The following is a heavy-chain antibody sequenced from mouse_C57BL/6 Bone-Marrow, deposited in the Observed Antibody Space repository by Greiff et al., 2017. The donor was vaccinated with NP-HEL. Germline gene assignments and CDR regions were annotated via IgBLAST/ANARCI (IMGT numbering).Heavy chain of an antibody. CDR2: ISGGGGNT. Sequence: EVKVVESGGGLVKPGGSLKLSCAASGFTFSSYTMSWVRQTPEKRLEWVATISGGGGNTYYPDSVKGRFTISRDKAKNTLYLQMSSLRSEDTALYYCARMLRLYAMDYWGQGTSVTVSS. CDR3: ARMLRLYAMDY. CDR1: GFTFSSYT. D-gene: IGHD1-1*01. J-gene: IGHJ4*01. V-gene: IGHV5-9*01.